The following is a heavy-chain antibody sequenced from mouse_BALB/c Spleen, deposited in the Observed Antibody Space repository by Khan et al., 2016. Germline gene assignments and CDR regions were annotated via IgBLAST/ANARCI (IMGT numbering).Heavy chain of an antibody. CDR2: ISYSGST. D-gene: IGHD1-1*02. Sequence: QLQESGPGLVKPSQSLSLTCTVTGYSITSDYAWNWIRQFPGNKLEWMGYISYSGSTSYNPSLKSRISITRDTSKNQFFLQLNSVTTEDTATYYCARSRGGSLDYWGQGTTLTVSS. V-gene: IGHV3-2*02. CDR3: ARSRGGSLDY. CDR1: GYSITSDYA. J-gene: IGHJ2*01.